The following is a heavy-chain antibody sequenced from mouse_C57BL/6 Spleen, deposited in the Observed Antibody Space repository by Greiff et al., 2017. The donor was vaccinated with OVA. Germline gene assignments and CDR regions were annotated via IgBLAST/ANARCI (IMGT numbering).Heavy chain of an antibody. D-gene: IGHD1-1*01. J-gene: IGHJ2*01. CDR1: GYTFTSYW. V-gene: IGHV1-52*01. CDR2: IDPSDSET. Sequence: QVQLQQPGAELVRPGSSVKLSCKASGYTFTSYWMHWVKQRPIQGLEWIGNIDPSDSETHYNQKFKDKATLTVDKSSSTAYMQLSSLTSEDSAVYDCARHYYGSSYYFDYWGQGTTLTVSS. CDR3: ARHYYGSSYYFDY.